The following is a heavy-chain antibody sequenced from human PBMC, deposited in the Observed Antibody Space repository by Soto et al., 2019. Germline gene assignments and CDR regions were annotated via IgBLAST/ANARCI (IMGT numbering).Heavy chain of an antibody. J-gene: IGHJ6*02. CDR3: VKGYCSGGSCYSLNPNYYYYGMDG. D-gene: IGHD2-15*01. Sequence: GGSLRLSGAAYGFTFISYAMHWVRPGPGKGLEYVSAISSNGGSTYYADSVKGRFTISRDNSKNTLYLQMSSLRAEDTAVYYCVKGYCSGGSCYSLNPNYYYYGMDGWGQGTTVTVSS. CDR1: GFTFISYA. V-gene: IGHV3-64D*06. CDR2: ISSNGGST.